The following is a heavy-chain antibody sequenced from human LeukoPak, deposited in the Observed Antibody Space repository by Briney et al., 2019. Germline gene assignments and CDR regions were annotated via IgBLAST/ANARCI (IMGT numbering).Heavy chain of an antibody. V-gene: IGHV3-74*01. CDR2: FDFHWQGT. CDR3: ARSNYDSTTFYYHLDL. D-gene: IGHD2/OR15-2a*01. Sequence: QPGGSLRLSCAASVFTFRRYWMHWVRQAPGKGPVWVSRFDFHWQGTAYAASVNGRFTISRDNAKNTLSLQMNSLSAEDTAVYYCARSNYDSTTFYYHLDLWGQGTLVTVSS. CDR1: VFTFRRYW. J-gene: IGHJ5*02.